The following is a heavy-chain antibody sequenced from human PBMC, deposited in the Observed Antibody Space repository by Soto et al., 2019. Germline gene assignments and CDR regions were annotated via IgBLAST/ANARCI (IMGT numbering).Heavy chain of an antibody. V-gene: IGHV3-15*01. Sequence: GGSLRLSCAASGFTFSNAWMSWVRQAPGKGLEWVGRIKSKIDGGTTDYAAPVKGRFTISRDDSKNTLYLQMNSLKTEDTAVYYCTTGPPYCSSTSCYTLNAFDIWGQGTMVTVSS. D-gene: IGHD2-2*02. CDR2: IKSKIDGGTT. J-gene: IGHJ3*02. CDR3: TTGPPYCSSTSCYTLNAFDI. CDR1: GFTFSNAW.